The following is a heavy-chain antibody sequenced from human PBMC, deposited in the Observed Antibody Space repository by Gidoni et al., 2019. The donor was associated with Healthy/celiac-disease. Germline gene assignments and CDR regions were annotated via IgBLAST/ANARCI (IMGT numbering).Heavy chain of an antibody. CDR2: IYYSGST. D-gene: IGHD6-6*01. CDR3: ARDIAARY. CDR1: GGSISSYY. V-gene: IGHV4-59*01. J-gene: IGHJ4*02. Sequence: QVQLQESGPGLVQPSETLSLTCTVSGGSISSYYWSWIRQPPGKGLEWIGYIYYSGSTNYNPSLKSRVTISVDTSKNQFSLKLSSVTAADTAVYYCARDIAARYWGQGTLVTVSS.